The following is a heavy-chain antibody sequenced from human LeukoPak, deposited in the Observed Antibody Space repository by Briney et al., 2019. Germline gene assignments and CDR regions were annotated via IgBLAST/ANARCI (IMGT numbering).Heavy chain of an antibody. CDR1: GGSISSGGYD. CDR2: IYYSGST. D-gene: IGHD6-6*01. J-gene: IGHJ5*02. Sequence: SETLSLTCTVSGGSISSGGYDWSWIRQHPGKGLEWIGYIYYSGSTNYNPSLKSRVTISVDTSKNQFSLKLSSVTAADTAVYYCARDTSIAAHAGWFDPWGQGTLVTVSS. V-gene: IGHV4-61*08. CDR3: ARDTSIAAHAGWFDP.